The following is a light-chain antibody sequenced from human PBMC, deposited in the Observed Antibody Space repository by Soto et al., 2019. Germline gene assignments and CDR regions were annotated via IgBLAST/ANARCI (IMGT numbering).Light chain of an antibody. Sequence: EIVLTQSPDTLSLSPGARATLSCRASQSVSSALLAWYQQKPGQAPRLLIYRASTRATGIPDRFTGSGSGTDFTLTISRLEPEDFAVYYCQQYESSPLTFGGGTKVEIK. V-gene: IGKV3-20*01. CDR2: RAS. CDR3: QQYESSPLT. J-gene: IGKJ4*01. CDR1: QSVSSAL.